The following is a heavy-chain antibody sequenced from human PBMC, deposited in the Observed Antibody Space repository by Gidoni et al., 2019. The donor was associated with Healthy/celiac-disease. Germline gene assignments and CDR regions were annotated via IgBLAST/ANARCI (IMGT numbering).Heavy chain of an antibody. Sequence: QVQLVQSGAEVKKPGASVKVSCKASGYTFTRYDINWVRQATGQGLEWMGWMNPNSGNTGYAQKFQGRVTMTRNTSISTAYMELSSLRSEDTAVYYCARGDAFQGGYNWNPIRVYYYGMDVWGQGTTVTVSS. CDR1: GYTFTRYD. D-gene: IGHD1-20*01. J-gene: IGHJ6*02. CDR3: ARGDAFQGGYNWNPIRVYYYGMDV. V-gene: IGHV1-8*01. CDR2: MNPNSGNT.